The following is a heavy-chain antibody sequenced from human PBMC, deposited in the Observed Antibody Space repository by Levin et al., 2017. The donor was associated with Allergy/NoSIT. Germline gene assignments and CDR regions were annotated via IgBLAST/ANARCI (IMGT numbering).Heavy chain of an antibody. Sequence: SQTLSLTCTVSGGSIRNGDYCWSWIRQHPGKGLEWIGFIYYSGSAYYNPSLKSRLSISVDTSKNQFSLKLSSVTAADTAVYYCVRDSGYSYGPLDSWGQGILVTVSS. J-gene: IGHJ4*02. V-gene: IGHV4-31*03. CDR1: GGSIRNGDYC. CDR2: IYYSGSA. CDR3: VRDSGYSYGPLDS. D-gene: IGHD5-18*01.